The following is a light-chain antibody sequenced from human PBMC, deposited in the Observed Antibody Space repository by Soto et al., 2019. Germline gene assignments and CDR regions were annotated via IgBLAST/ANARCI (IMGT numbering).Light chain of an antibody. V-gene: IGLV2-14*01. CDR2: EVS. CDR1: SSDVGGYNY. CDR3: NSYAGSNNV. J-gene: IGLJ1*01. Sequence: SALTQPASVSGSPGQSITISCTGTSSDVGGYNYVSWYQQHPGTAPKLMIYEVSNRPSGLSNRFSGSKSGNTASLTVSGLQAEDEADYYCNSYAGSNNVFGTGTKVTVL.